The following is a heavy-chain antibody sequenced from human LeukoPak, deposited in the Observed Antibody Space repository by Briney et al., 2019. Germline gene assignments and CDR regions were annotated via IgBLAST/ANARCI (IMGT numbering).Heavy chain of an antibody. Sequence: PGGSLRLSCAASGFTFSSYSMNWVRQAPGKGLEWVSAISGSGGSTYYADSVKGRFTISRDNSKNTLYLQMNSLRAEDTAVYYCAKDPYYDSRAPSFLDYWGQGTLVTVSS. V-gene: IGHV3-23*01. CDR2: ISGSGGST. CDR3: AKDPYYDSRAPSFLDY. J-gene: IGHJ4*02. D-gene: IGHD3-22*01. CDR1: GFTFSSYS.